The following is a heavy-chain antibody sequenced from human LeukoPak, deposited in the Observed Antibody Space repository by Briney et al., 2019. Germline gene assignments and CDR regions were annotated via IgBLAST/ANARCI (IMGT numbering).Heavy chain of an antibody. CDR2: LYYSGSF. CDR1: GHSIGSSNW. J-gene: IGHJ4*02. D-gene: IGHD2-2*01. CDR3: ARHICSTVSCYIDY. V-gene: IGHV4-28*05. Sequence: SETLSLTCAVSGHSIGSSNWWGWIRQPPGKGLEWIGFLYYSGSFHYNPSLKSRVTMSLDTSMNQFSLKLSSVTAVDTAVYYCARHICSTVSCYIDYWGQGSLVTVSS.